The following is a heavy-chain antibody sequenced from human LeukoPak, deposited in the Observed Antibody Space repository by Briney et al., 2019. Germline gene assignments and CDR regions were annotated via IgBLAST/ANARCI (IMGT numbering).Heavy chain of an antibody. CDR3: AKKPSYYYDSSGSYYIDY. D-gene: IGHD3-22*01. CDR1: GFTVSSNY. J-gene: IGHJ4*02. Sequence: GGSLRLSCAASGFTVSSNYMSWVRQAPGKGLEWVSVIYSGGSTYYADSVKGRFTISRDISKNTLFLQMNSLRAEDTAVYYCAKKPSYYYDSSGSYYIDYWGQGTLVTVSS. CDR2: IYSGGST. V-gene: IGHV3-53*01.